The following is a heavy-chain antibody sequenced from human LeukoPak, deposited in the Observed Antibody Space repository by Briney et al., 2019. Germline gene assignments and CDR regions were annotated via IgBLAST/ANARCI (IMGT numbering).Heavy chain of an antibody. CDR2: FIPILGTA. Sequence: GASVKVSCKASGGTFSDYALNWVRQAPGQGLEWMGVFIPILGTANCTQKFQDRVTITADISTNTVNMELSSLRSEDTAVYYCARSGREGAYNWSDPWGQGTLVTVSS. D-gene: IGHD1-26*01. CDR3: ARSGREGAYNWSDP. J-gene: IGHJ5*02. V-gene: IGHV1-69*10. CDR1: GGTFSDYA.